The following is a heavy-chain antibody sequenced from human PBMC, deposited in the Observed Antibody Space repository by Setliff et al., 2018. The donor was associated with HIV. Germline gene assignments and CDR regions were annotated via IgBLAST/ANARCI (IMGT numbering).Heavy chain of an antibody. V-gene: IGHV4-59*11. CDR3: ARPVSKNFYGMDV. Sequence: SETLSLTCVVSGVSISNHYWSWLRQPPGKGLEWIGTLYFSGGTSYNSSLKSRVTISGDTSNNQFSLNLTSVTTADTAVYYCARPVSKNFYGMDVWGLGTTVTVSS. CDR1: GVSISNHY. J-gene: IGHJ6*02. CDR2: LYFSGGT.